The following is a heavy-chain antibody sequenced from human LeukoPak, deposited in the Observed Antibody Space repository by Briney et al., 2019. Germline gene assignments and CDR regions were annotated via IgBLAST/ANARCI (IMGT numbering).Heavy chain of an antibody. CDR3: ARSARLMKGVVEVAALDD. CDR2: LSSSGSAF. V-gene: IGHV3-48*03. J-gene: IGHJ4*02. D-gene: IGHD3-3*01. Sequence: GGSLRLSCEDSGFTFRSYEMNWVRQAPGKGLEWIAYLSSSGSAFSYADSVKGRFTIARDNAKNSVYLEMNSLRADDTAVYYCARSARLMKGVVEVAALDDWGQGTLVTVSS. CDR1: GFTFRSYE.